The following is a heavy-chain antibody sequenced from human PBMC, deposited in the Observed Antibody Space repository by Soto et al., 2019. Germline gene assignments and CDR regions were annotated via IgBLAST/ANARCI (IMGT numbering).Heavy chain of an antibody. V-gene: IGHV1-69*06. J-gene: IGHJ4*02. CDR1: GSTFNNFA. Sequence: QVVLLQSGAEVKEPGSTVRVSCQVSGSTFNNFAFSWVRQAPGHGPEWMGGIVVDSNTAEYSQRFQDRVTITADTSTDTLYMELGSLTFEDTAVYYCARAIKRWEVNYYFDFWGQGTLVTLYS. D-gene: IGHD1-26*01. CDR3: ARAIKRWEVNYYFDF. CDR2: IVVDSNTA.